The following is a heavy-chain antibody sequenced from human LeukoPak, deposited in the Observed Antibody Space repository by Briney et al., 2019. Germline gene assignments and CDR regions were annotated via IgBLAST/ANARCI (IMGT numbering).Heavy chain of an antibody. CDR2: IHPNDAST. V-gene: IGHV5-51*01. J-gene: IGHJ4*02. CDR3: ARHNNWGFDY. D-gene: IGHD7-27*01. Sequence: GESLKISCKASGYSFASYWIGWVRQTSGKGLEWMAIIHPNDASTIYSPSFQGQVTISADRSISTAYLQWNTLKASDTAIYHCARHNNWGFDYWDRGTLLTVSS. CDR1: GYSFASYW.